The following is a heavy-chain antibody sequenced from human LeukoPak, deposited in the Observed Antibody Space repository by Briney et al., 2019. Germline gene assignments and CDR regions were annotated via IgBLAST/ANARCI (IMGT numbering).Heavy chain of an antibody. Sequence: ASVKVSCKASGYTFTGYYMHWVRQAPGQGLEWMGWINPNSGGTNYAQKFQGRVTMTRDTSISTAYMELSRLGYDDTAVYYCARLSDYSDSSGYPYFLDFWGQGTLVTVSS. J-gene: IGHJ4*02. CDR3: ARLSDYSDSSGYPYFLDF. CDR1: GYTFTGYY. CDR2: INPNSGGT. D-gene: IGHD3-22*01. V-gene: IGHV1-2*02.